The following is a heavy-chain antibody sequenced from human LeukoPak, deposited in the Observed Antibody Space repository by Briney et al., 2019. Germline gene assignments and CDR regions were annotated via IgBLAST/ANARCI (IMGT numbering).Heavy chain of an antibody. Sequence: GGSLRLSCAASGFTFSSYGMHWVRQAPGKGLEWVAVIWYDGSNKYYADSVKGRFTISRDNSKNTLYLQMNSLRAEDTAVYYCAKDSGYSYGTPDYCGQGTLVTVSS. CDR1: GFTFSSYG. J-gene: IGHJ4*02. V-gene: IGHV3-33*06. CDR3: AKDSGYSYGTPDY. CDR2: IWYDGSNK. D-gene: IGHD5-18*01.